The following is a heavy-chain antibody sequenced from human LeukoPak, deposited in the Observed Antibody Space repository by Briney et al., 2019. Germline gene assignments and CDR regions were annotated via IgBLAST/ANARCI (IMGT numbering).Heavy chain of an antibody. CDR1: GYTFTSYH. J-gene: IGHJ4*02. Sequence: GASVKVSCKASGYTFTSYHIAWVRQAPGRGLEWMGWISAYNGIPKYAENLQGRITMTIDTSTSTAYMELRSPRSDDTAVYYCARDHSGFHFDYWGQGTLVTVSS. CDR2: ISAYNGIP. V-gene: IGHV1-18*01. D-gene: IGHD3-10*01. CDR3: ARDHSGFHFDY.